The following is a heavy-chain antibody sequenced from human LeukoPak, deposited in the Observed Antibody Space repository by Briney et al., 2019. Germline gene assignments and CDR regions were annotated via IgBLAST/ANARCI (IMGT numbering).Heavy chain of an antibody. CDR1: GFTFSSYA. D-gene: IGHD1-26*01. Sequence: GGSLRLSCAASGFTFSSYAMNWVRQAPGKGLEWVSFISGSGVTTYYADSVKGRFTISRDNSKNTLYLQMNSLRAEDTAVYYCAKSRGESRGASNYWGQGTLVTVSS. CDR3: AKSRGESRGASNY. CDR2: ISGSGVTT. J-gene: IGHJ4*02. V-gene: IGHV3-23*01.